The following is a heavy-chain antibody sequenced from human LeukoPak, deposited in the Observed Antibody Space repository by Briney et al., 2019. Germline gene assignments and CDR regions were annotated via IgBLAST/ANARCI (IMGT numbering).Heavy chain of an antibody. CDR3: AKDMSRISGSPPVFDY. D-gene: IGHD1-26*01. Sequence: GGSLRLSCAASGFTFDDYAMHWVRQAPGKGLEWVSGISWNSGSIGYADSVKGRFTISRDNAKNSLYLQMNSLRAEDTSLYYCAKDMSRISGSPPVFDYWGQGTLVTVSS. J-gene: IGHJ4*02. CDR2: ISWNSGSI. CDR1: GFTFDDYA. V-gene: IGHV3-9*01.